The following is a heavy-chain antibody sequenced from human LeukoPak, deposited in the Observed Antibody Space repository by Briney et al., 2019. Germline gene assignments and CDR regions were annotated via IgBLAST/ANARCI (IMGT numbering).Heavy chain of an antibody. CDR2: ISSSGSII. CDR1: GFTFSSYE. J-gene: IGHJ4*02. Sequence: GGSLRLSCAASGFTFSSYEMNWVRQAPGKGLEWVSYISSSGSIIYYADSVKGRFTISRDNAKNSLYLQMNSLRAEDTAVYYCARRYCSSTSCTLDYWGQGTLVTVSS. CDR3: ARRYCSSTSCTLDY. V-gene: IGHV3-48*03. D-gene: IGHD2-2*01.